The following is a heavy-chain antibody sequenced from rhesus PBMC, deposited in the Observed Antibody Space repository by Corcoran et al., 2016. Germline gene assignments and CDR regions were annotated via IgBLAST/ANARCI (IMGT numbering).Heavy chain of an antibody. CDR3: ARGPYNSGSYNDAFDF. Sequence: QLQLQESGPGLVKPSETLSVTCAVSGGSISSSYWSWIRQAPGKGLEWIGYFYGSGSSTNYNPSLKSRVTLSVDTSKNQLSLKLSSVTTADTAVYYCARGPYNSGSYNDAFDFWGQGLRVTVSS. CDR2: FYGSGSST. CDR1: GGSISSSY. V-gene: IGHV4-169*01. D-gene: IGHD1-44*02. J-gene: IGHJ3*01.